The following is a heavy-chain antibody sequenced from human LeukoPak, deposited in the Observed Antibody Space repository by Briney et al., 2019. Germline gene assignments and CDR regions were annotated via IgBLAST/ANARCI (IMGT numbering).Heavy chain of an antibody. J-gene: IGHJ4*02. D-gene: IGHD3-3*01. CDR3: AKAELGVDTFFDY. Sequence: GGSLRLSCAASGFTFSSYSMNWVRQAPGRGLEWVATLSGSGAGTYYSDSVQGRFTISRDNSKRTLFLQMNSLRAEDTAFYYCAKAELGVDTFFDYWGQGTLVTVSS. CDR2: LSGSGAGT. CDR1: GFTFSSYS. V-gene: IGHV3-23*01.